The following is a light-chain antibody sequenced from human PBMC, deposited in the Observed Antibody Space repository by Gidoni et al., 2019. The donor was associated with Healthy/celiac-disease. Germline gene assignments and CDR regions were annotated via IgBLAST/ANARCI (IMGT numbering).Light chain of an antibody. CDR2: EVS. J-gene: IGLJ1*01. CDR1: SSDCGGYNY. Sequence: QSALTQTISVSGSPRQSSTLSCTATSSDCGGYNYVTWYQQHPGKAPKRMIYEVSNRSSGVSNRFSGSKSGSTASLPICVLQAEDEADYYISSYTSSSHYVFGTGTKVTVL. V-gene: IGLV2-14*01. CDR3: SSYTSSSHYV.